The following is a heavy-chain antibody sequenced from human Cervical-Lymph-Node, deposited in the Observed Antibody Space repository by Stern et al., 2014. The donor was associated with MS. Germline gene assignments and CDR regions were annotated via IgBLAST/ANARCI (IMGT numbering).Heavy chain of an antibody. Sequence: QVQLQESGPGLVKPSGTLSLTCAVSGGSILRTDWWSWVRQPPGKGLEWIGEVYNSGYANYNPSLKSRVTISVDKSKNQFSLTLPSVTAADTALYYCASRTLTFPYYFDSWGQGTLVTVSS. J-gene: IGHJ4*02. D-gene: IGHD3-9*01. CDR1: GGSILRTDW. V-gene: IGHV4-4*02. CDR3: ASRTLTFPYYFDS. CDR2: VYNSGYA.